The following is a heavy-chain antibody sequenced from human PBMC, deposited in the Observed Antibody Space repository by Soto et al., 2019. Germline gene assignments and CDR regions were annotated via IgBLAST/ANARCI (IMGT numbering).Heavy chain of an antibody. J-gene: IGHJ4*02. CDR3: ARDIGIAVAGTHFDY. Sequence: GGSLRLSCAASGFTFSSYSMNWVRQAPGKGLEWVSSISSSSSYIYYADSVKGRFTISRDNAKNSLYLQMNSLRAEDTAVYYCARDIGIAVAGTHFDYWGQGTLVTVSS. D-gene: IGHD6-19*01. CDR2: ISSSSSYI. V-gene: IGHV3-21*01. CDR1: GFTFSSYS.